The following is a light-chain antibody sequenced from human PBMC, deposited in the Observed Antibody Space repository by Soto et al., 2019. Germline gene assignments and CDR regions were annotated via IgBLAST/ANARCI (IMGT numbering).Light chain of an antibody. Sequence: EVVLTQSPGTLSLSPGERATLSCRASQSVSSSYVVGYQQQPGQAPSLLIYGASSRATGIPDRFSGSASGTDFTLTISRLEPEDFAVYYCQHYGRSPPITFGQGTRLEIK. CDR2: GAS. V-gene: IGKV3-20*01. CDR1: QSVSSSY. J-gene: IGKJ5*01. CDR3: QHYGRSPPIT.